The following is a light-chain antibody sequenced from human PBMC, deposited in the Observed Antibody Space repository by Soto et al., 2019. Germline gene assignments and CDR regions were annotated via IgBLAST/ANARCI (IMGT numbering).Light chain of an antibody. CDR2: DAS. CDR1: QTVTIN. CDR3: HQRSNWPWT. J-gene: IGKJ1*01. V-gene: IGKV3-11*01. Sequence: ETVMTQSPVILSVSPGDTATLSCRASQTVTINLAWYQHKVGQAPRLLIYDASSRATGIPARFSGSGSGTDFTLTISSLEPEDFAVYYCHQRSNWPWTFGQGTKVEIK.